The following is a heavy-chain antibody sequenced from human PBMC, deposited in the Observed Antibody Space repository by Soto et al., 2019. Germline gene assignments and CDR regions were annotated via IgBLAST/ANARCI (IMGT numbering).Heavy chain of an antibody. J-gene: IGHJ4*02. CDR3: ARVYYDSSGYLSNPLDY. CDR2: IGTAGDT. Sequence: PGGSLRLSCAATGFTFSSYDMHWVRQATGKGLEWVSAIGTAGDTYYPGSVKGRFTISRENAKNSLYLQMNSLRAEDTAVYYCARVYYDSSGYLSNPLDYWGQGTLVTVSS. D-gene: IGHD3-22*01. CDR1: GFTFSSYD. V-gene: IGHV3-13*04.